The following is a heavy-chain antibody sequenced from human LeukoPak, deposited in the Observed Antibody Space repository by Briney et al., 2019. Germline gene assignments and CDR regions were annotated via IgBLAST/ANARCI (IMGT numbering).Heavy chain of an antibody. CDR3: ARSPTYYYGSGSYYGPRYFDY. CDR2: TNPNSGGT. Sequence: ASVKVSCKASGYTFTGYYMDWVRQAPGQGLEWMGRTNPNSGGTNYAQKFQGRVTMTRDTSTSTAYMELSRLRSNDTAVYYCARSPTYYYGSGSYYGPRYFDYWGQGTLVTVSS. J-gene: IGHJ4*02. CDR1: GYTFTGYY. V-gene: IGHV1-2*06. D-gene: IGHD3-10*01.